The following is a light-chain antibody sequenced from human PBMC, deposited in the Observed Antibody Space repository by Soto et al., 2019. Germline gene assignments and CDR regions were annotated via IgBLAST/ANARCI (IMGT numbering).Light chain of an antibody. CDR1: QSISTY. J-gene: IGKJ1*01. CDR3: QQSYSVPWT. Sequence: DLQMTQSPSSLSASVGDRVTITCRASQSISTYLNWYQQKPGKAPKFLIYTASSLQSGVPSRFSGSGSGTDFTLTISNLQPEDFATYYCQQSYSVPWTFGQGTKVEIK. CDR2: TAS. V-gene: IGKV1-39*01.